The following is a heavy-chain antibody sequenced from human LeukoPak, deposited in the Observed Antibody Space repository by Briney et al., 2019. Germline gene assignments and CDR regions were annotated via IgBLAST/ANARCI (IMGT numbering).Heavy chain of an antibody. V-gene: IGHV4-39*01. Sequence: XXTLSLTXTVXXGSISSXXXYWGWIRQPXXKGLEWIGSIYYSGSTYYNPSLKSRVTISVDTSKNQFSLKLSSVTAADTAVYYCARRRDDAFDIWGQGTMVTVSS. CDR3: ARRRDDAFDI. D-gene: IGHD3-10*01. CDR2: IYYSGST. J-gene: IGHJ3*02. CDR1: XGSISSXXXY.